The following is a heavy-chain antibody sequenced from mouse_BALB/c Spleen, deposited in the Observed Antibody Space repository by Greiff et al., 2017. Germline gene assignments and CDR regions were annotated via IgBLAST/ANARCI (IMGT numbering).Heavy chain of an antibody. CDR1: GYTFTSYW. CDR3: ARTDGYYAQ. Sequence: LLESGAELVRPGASVKLSCKASGYTFTSYWMQWVKQRPGQGLEWIGAIYPGDGDTRYTQKFKGKATLTADKSSSTAYMQLSSLASEDSAVYYCARTDGYYAQWGQGTTLTVSS. CDR2: IYPGDGDT. J-gene: IGHJ2*01. D-gene: IGHD2-3*01. V-gene: IGHV1-87*01.